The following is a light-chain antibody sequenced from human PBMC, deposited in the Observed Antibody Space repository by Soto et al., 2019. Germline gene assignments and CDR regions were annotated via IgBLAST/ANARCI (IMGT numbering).Light chain of an antibody. CDR3: QKYNDWSPEVT. J-gene: IGKJ4*01. CDR1: QTVSSN. V-gene: IGKV3D-15*01. CDR2: GVS. Sequence: EIVLTQAPITLSVSPGERATLSCRASQTVSSNLAWYQQKPGQPPRLLMSGVSTRATGIPARFSGSGSGTEFTLTISSLQSEDFAVYYCQKYNDWSPEVTFGGGTKVEIK.